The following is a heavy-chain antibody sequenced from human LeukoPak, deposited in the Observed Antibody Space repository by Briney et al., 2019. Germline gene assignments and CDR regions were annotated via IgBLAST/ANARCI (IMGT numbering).Heavy chain of an antibody. D-gene: IGHD3-16*01. CDR2: IKQDGSEK. J-gene: IGHJ4*02. CDR1: GFTFGSYW. V-gene: IGHV3-7*01. Sequence: PGGSLRLSCAASGFTFGSYWMSWVRQAPGKGLEWVANIKQDGSEKYYVDSVKGRFTISRDNAKNSLYLQMNSLRAEDTAVYYCARSFHGDYWGQGTLVTVSS. CDR3: ARSFHGDY.